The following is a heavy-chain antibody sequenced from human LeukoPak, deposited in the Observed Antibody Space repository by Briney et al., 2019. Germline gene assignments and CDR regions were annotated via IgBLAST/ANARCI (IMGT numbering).Heavy chain of an antibody. J-gene: IGHJ4*02. V-gene: IGHV3-23*01. CDR3: AGDRVTGSYFGFDY. CDR1: GFTFSSYA. CDR2: ISGSAVGT. Sequence: PGGSLRLSCAASGFTFSSYAMTWVRQAPGKGLEWVSTISGSAVGTYYADSVKGRFTISRDNAKNSLYLQMNSLRAEDTAVYYCAGDRVTGSYFGFDYWGQGTLVTVSS. D-gene: IGHD3-10*01.